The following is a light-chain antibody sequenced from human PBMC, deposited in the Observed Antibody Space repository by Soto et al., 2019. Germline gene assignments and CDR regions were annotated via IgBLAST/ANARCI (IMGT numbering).Light chain of an antibody. V-gene: IGKV3-11*01. Sequence: EIVLTQSPATLSLSPGERATLSSRASQSVSSYLAWYQQKPGQAPRLLIYEASNRATGIPARFSGSGSGTDFTLTISSLEPEDFAVYYCQQRSNWPRTFGPGTKVDIK. J-gene: IGKJ3*01. CDR2: EAS. CDR3: QQRSNWPRT. CDR1: QSVSSY.